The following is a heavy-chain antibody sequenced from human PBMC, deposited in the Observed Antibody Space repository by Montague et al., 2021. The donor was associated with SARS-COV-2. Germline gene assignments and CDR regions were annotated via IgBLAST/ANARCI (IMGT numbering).Heavy chain of an antibody. Sequence: SETLSLTCTVSGGSISSYDWSWIRQPPGKGLEWIGYIFNSGSTNYNPSLKSRVTISVDTSKNQLSLRLRSVTAADTAVYYCVRVGVSNWYSFFDYWGQGTLVTVSS. CDR3: VRVGVSNWYSFFDY. J-gene: IGHJ4*02. CDR2: IFNSGST. CDR1: GGSISSYD. D-gene: IGHD6-13*01. V-gene: IGHV4-59*01.